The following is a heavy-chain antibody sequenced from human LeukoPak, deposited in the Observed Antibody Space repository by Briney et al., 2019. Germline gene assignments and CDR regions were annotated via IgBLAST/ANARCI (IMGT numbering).Heavy chain of an antibody. V-gene: IGHV4-59*01. CDR1: GGSISSYH. CDR2: IYYGGST. Sequence: SETLSLTCTVSGGSISSYHWSWIRQPPGKGLEWIGYIYYGGSTKYNPSLKSRVTISVDTSKNQFSLKLSSVTAADTAVYYCARANSGYNYGVDYWGQGTLLTVSS. CDR3: ARANSGYNYGVDY. D-gene: IGHD5-18*01. J-gene: IGHJ4*02.